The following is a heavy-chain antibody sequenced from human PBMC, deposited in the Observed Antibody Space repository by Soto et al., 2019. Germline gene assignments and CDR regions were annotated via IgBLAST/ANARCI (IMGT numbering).Heavy chain of an antibody. J-gene: IGHJ4*02. D-gene: IGHD3-10*01. Sequence: EVQLLESGGGLVQPGGSLRLSCAASGFTFNNYAMTWVRQAPGKRLAWVSAISGGGDTTSYADSVKGRFTVSRDGSKNTRYLQMSSLRAEDTALYYCAKGRGGSGSLTPRVDFWGQGTLVTVSS. V-gene: IGHV3-23*01. CDR3: AKGRGGSGSLTPRVDF. CDR1: GFTFNNYA. CDR2: ISGGGDTT.